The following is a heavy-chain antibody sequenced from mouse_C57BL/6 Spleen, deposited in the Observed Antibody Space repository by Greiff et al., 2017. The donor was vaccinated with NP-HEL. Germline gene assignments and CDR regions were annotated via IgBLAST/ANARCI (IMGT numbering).Heavy chain of an antibody. J-gene: IGHJ3*01. V-gene: IGHV2-9*01. CDR2: MWGGGST. CDR3: AKRYSNYGVFAY. CDR1: GFSLTNYG. Sequence: VQGVESGPGLVAPSQSLSITCTVSGFSLTNYGVDWVRQPPGKGLEWLGVMWGGGSTNSNSALMSRLSISKDNSKSQVFLKMNSLQTDDTAMYYCAKRYSNYGVFAYWGQGTLVTVSA. D-gene: IGHD2-5*01.